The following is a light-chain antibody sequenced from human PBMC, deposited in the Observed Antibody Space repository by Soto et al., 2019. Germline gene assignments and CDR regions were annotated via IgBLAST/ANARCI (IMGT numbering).Light chain of an antibody. CDR1: SSDVGNYNL. J-gene: IGLJ1*01. CDR3: CSYAGTVAYV. V-gene: IGLV2-23*02. Sequence: QSALTQPASVSGSPGQSITISCAGSSSDVGNYNLVSWYQQHPGKAPKLMISEVNKRTSGVSNRFSGSKSGNTASLTISGLQAEDEADYYCCSYAGTVAYVFGTGTKVTVL. CDR2: EVN.